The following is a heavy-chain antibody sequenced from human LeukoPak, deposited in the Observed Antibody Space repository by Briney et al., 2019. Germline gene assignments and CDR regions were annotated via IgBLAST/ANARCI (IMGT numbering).Heavy chain of an antibody. V-gene: IGHV3-30*18. CDR3: AKGCTFDI. Sequence: AGSLRLSCAASGFTFSSYGMHWVRQAPGKGLEWVAVISYDGSNKYYADSVKGRFTISRDNSKNTLYLQMNSLRAEDTAVYYCAKGCTFDIWGQGTMVTVSS. CDR1: GFTFSSYG. CDR2: ISYDGSNK. J-gene: IGHJ3*02.